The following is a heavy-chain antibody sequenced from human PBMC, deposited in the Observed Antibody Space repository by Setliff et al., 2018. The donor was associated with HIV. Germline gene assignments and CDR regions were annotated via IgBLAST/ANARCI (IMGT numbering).Heavy chain of an antibody. J-gene: IGHJ4*02. Sequence: GGSLRLSCAASGFSFSSHWMSWVRQAPGKGLEWVANIKEDGSERYYVESVKGRFIISRDNSKNTLFLQMNSLRTEDTAVYYCFLRSTITSWGRGALVTVSS. CDR3: FLRSTITS. V-gene: IGHV3-7*01. D-gene: IGHD5-12*01. CDR2: IKEDGSER. CDR1: GFSFSSHW.